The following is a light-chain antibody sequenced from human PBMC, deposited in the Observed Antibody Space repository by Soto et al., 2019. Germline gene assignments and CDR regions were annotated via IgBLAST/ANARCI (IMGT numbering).Light chain of an antibody. CDR1: QSLLHSNGYNY. CDR2: LGS. J-gene: IGKJ4*01. V-gene: IGKV2-28*01. CDR3: MQALQTPLT. Sequence: DIVMTQSPLFLPVTPGEPASISCRSSQSLLHSNGYNYLDWYLQKPGQSPQLLIYLGSNRASGVPDRFSGSGSGTDFTLKISRVEAEDVGVYYCMQALQTPLTFGVGTKVEIK.